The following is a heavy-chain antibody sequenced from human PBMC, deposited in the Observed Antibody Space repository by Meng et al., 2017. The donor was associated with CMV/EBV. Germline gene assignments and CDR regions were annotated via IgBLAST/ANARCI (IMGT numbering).Heavy chain of an antibody. Sequence: LRLSCTVSGGSISSGGYYWSWIRQHPGKGLEWIGYIYYSGSTYYNPSLKSRVTISVDTSKNQFSLKLSSVTAADTAVYYCARRIGDIVVVPAAIHASQNWFDPWGQGTLVTVSS. CDR3: ARRIGDIVVVPAAIHASQNWFDP. D-gene: IGHD2-2*02. CDR2: IYYSGST. V-gene: IGHV4-31*03. CDR1: GGSISSGGYY. J-gene: IGHJ5*02.